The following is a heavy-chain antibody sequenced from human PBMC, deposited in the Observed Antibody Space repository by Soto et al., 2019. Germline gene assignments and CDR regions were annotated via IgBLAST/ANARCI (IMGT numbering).Heavy chain of an antibody. V-gene: IGHV3-7*04. CDR1: GFTFSSYW. CDR2: IKEDGSEK. D-gene: IGHD3-10*01. J-gene: IGHJ4*02. Sequence: AGGSLRLSCAASGFTFSSYWMRWVRQAPGKGLEWVATIKEDGSEKYYVDSVKGRFTISRDNAKNSVYLQMNSLRVEDTAVYYCARGGDDSGYNYAYWGQGTLVTVSS. CDR3: ARGGDDSGYNYAY.